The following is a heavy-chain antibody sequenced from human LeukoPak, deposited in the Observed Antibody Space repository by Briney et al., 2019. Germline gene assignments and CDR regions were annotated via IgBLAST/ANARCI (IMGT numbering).Heavy chain of an antibody. V-gene: IGHV4-30-2*01. J-gene: IGHJ4*02. D-gene: IGHD4-17*01. CDR1: GGSISSGGYS. CDR2: IYHSGST. Sequence: PSETLSLTCAVSGGSISSGGYSWSWIRQPPGKGLEWIGYIYHSGSTYYNPSLKSRVTISVDRSKNQFSLKLSSVTAADTAVYYCARGIRGSYGDYGVFDYWGQGTLVTVSS. CDR3: ARGIRGSYGDYGVFDY.